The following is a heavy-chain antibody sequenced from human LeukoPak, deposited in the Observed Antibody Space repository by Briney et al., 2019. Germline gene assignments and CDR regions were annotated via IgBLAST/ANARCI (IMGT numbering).Heavy chain of an antibody. CDR1: GGSISSYY. D-gene: IGHD3-22*01. CDR3: ARHDSSGYYFEGFDY. J-gene: IGHJ4*02. V-gene: IGHV4-59*08. Sequence: SETLSLTCTVSGGSISSYYWSWIRQPPGKGLEWIGYIYYSGSTNYNPSLKSRVTISVDTSKSQVSLKLSSVTAADTAVYYCARHDSSGYYFEGFDYWGQGTLVTVSS. CDR2: IYYSGST.